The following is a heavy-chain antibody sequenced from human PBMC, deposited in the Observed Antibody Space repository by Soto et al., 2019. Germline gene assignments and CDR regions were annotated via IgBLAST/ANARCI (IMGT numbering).Heavy chain of an antibody. J-gene: IGHJ6*02. CDR1: GGSISSGGYY. CDR3: ARDWSGAAGTHYYYYGMDV. Sequence: LSLTCTVSGGSISSGGYYWSWIRHHPVSGLDWIGYIYYSGSTYYNPSLKSRVTISVDTSKNQFSLKLSSVTAADTAVYYCARDWSGAAGTHYYYYGMDVWGQGTTVTVSS. D-gene: IGHD6-13*01. V-gene: IGHV4-31*03. CDR2: IYYSGST.